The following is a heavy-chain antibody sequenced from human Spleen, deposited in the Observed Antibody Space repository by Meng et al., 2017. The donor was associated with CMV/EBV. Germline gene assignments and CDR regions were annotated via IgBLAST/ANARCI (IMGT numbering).Heavy chain of an antibody. V-gene: IGHV4-34*01. J-gene: IGHJ6*02. CDR2: INHSGST. CDR3: ARGPLRWGRAAAGPKNYYYDGMDV. D-gene: IGHD6-13*01. Sequence: SQNRGLTGAANGGPSSGYAWSWIRQPPGKGLEWIGEINHSGSTNYNPSLKSRVSISVDTSKNQFSLKVRSVTAADTAVYYCARGPLRWGRAAAGPKNYYYDGMDVWGQGTTVTVSS. CDR1: GGPSSGYA.